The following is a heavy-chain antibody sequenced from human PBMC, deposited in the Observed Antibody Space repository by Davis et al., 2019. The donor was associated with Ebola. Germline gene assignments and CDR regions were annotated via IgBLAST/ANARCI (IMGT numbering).Heavy chain of an antibody. CDR1: GFTFSSYG. V-gene: IGHV3-33*01. D-gene: IGHD6-13*01. CDR3: ARESSSWGLN. CDR2: IWYDGSNK. J-gene: IGHJ4*02. Sequence: GESLKISCAASGFTFSSYGMHWVRQAPGKGLEWVAVIWYDGSNKYYADSVKGRFTISRDNSKNTLYLQMNSLRAEDTAVYYCARESSSWGLNWGQGTLVTVSS.